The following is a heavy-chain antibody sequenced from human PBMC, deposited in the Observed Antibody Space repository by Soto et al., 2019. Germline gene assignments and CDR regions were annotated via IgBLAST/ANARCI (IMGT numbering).Heavy chain of an antibody. D-gene: IGHD6-13*01. J-gene: IGHJ4*02. CDR3: AAGEASSRNPARYYLDF. Sequence: PSETLSLTCSVSAGSMRNYFCTWIWQPPGKRLRWIGDIHYSRPPSFFPPYHPSLRGRVTISEDTSKSQFSLKLLSMTIAYTALYFCAAGEASSRNPARYYLDFWGQGTLVSVAS. V-gene: IGHV4-59*01. CDR2: IHYSRPP. CDR1: AGSMRNYF.